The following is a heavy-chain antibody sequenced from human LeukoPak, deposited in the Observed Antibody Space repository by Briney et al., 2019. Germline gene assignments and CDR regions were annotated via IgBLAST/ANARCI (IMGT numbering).Heavy chain of an antibody. J-gene: IGHJ4*02. Sequence: AESLTLSWTASGFTVSRNYIGWVSLAPRNGLERVSVVYSGGSTYYADSVKGRFTISRDNPKNTLYLQMSSLRAEDPAVYYCAREPDGSGIFVYRGQGTLVTVSS. CDR1: GFTVSRNY. CDR2: VYSGGST. D-gene: IGHD3-10*01. V-gene: IGHV3-66*02. CDR3: AREPDGSGIFVY.